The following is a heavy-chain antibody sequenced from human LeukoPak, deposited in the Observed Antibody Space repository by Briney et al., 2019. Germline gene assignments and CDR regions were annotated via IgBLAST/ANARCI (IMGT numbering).Heavy chain of an antibody. CDR2: IKQDGSEK. CDR3: ARERQNKDFWSGGDY. Sequence: GGSLRLSCAASGFTFSTYWMSWVHQAPGKGLEWVATIKQDGSEKYYVDSVKGRFTISRDNAKNSLYLQMNTLRPEDTAVYYCARERQNKDFWSGGDYWGQGTLVTVSS. J-gene: IGHJ4*02. V-gene: IGHV3-7*01. D-gene: IGHD3-3*01. CDR1: GFTFSTYW.